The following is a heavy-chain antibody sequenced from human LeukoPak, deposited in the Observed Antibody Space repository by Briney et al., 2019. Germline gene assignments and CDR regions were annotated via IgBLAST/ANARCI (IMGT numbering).Heavy chain of an antibody. D-gene: IGHD5-24*01. J-gene: IGHJ4*02. Sequence: GGSLRLSCAASGFTFDDYGMSWVRQAPGKGLEWVSLISGDGGSTYYADSVKGRFTISRDNSKNSLYLQMNSLRTEDTALYYCSRDGSLVRLDYWGQGTLVTVSS. V-gene: IGHV3-43*02. CDR2: ISGDGGST. CDR1: GFTFDDYG. CDR3: SRDGSLVRLDY.